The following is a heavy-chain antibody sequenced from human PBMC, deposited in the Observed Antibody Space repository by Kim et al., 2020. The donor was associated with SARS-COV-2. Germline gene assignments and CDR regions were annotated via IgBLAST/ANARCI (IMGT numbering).Heavy chain of an antibody. CDR3: ASSGYSSGWYYFQH. CDR2: IYTSGST. CDR1: GGSISSYY. V-gene: IGHV4-4*07. D-gene: IGHD6-19*01. Sequence: SETLSLTCTVSGGSISSYYWSWIRQPAGKGLEWIGRIYTSGSTNYNPSLKSRVTMSVDTSKNQFSLKLSSVTAADTAVYYCASSGYSSGWYYFQHWGQGTLVTVSS. J-gene: IGHJ1*01.